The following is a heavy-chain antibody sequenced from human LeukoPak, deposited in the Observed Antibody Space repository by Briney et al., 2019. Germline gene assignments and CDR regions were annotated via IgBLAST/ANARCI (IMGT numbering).Heavy chain of an antibody. D-gene: IGHD3-22*01. J-gene: IGHJ4*02. V-gene: IGHV4-39*01. CDR2: IYYSGST. Sequence: SETLSLICTVSGGSISSSSYYWGWIRQPPGKGLEWIGSIYYSGSTYYNPSLKSRVTISVDTSKNQFSLKLSSVTAADTAVYYCARQTDYYDSSGYYQRYFDYWGQGTLVTVSS. CDR3: ARQTDYYDSSGYYQRYFDY. CDR1: GGSISSSSYY.